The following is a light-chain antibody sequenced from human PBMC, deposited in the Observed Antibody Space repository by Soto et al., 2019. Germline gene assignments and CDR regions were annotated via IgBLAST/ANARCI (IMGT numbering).Light chain of an antibody. CDR2: DVT. CDR1: SSDIGNYNY. CDR3: SSYAGSYTSVV. J-gene: IGLJ2*01. Sequence: QSALTQPRSVSGSPGQSVTISCTGTSSDIGNYNYVSWYQQHPGKAPKLMIYDVTKRPSGVPDRFSGSKSGNTASLTISGLQADDEADYYCSSYAGSYTSVVFGGGTKLTVL. V-gene: IGLV2-11*01.